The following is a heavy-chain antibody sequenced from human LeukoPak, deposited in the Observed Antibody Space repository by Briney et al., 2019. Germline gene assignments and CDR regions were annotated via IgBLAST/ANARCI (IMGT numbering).Heavy chain of an antibody. V-gene: IGHV1-18*01. Sequence: ASVKVSCKASGYTFTSYGISWVRQAPGQGLEWMGWISAYNGNTNYAQKPQGRVTMTTDTSTSTAYMELRSLRSDDTAVYYCARGPYSSGWFHDAFDIWGQGTMVTVSS. CDR1: GYTFTSYG. CDR3: ARGPYSSGWFHDAFDI. CDR2: ISAYNGNT. D-gene: IGHD6-19*01. J-gene: IGHJ3*02.